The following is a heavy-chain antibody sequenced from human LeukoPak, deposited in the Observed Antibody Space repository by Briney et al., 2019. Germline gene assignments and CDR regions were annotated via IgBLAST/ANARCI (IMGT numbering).Heavy chain of an antibody. CDR1: GGXITTTNW. J-gene: IGHJ4*02. D-gene: IGHD1-26*01. V-gene: IGHV4-4*02. CDR3: TRESGAFSPFGF. CDR2: VHLSGAT. Sequence: SGTLSLTCAVSGGXITTTNWWSWVRQPPGKGLEWIGEVHLSGATNYNLSLESRVSMSIDKSKNHLSLEVTSVTAADTAIYYCTRESGAFSPFGFWGQGTLVTVSS.